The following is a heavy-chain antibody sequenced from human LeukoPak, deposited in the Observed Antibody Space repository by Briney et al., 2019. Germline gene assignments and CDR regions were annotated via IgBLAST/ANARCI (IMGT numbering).Heavy chain of an antibody. J-gene: IGHJ4*02. Sequence: GGSLKLSCAASGFTFAEYTMHWVRQAPGKGLEWVSLISWNGARIHYGDSVKGRFTISRDNAKNSLYLQMNSLRPEDTAVYYCARDRGGDGDYSDYWGQGTLVTVSS. V-gene: IGHV3-43*01. CDR3: ARDRGGDGDYSDY. CDR1: GFTFAEYT. D-gene: IGHD3-16*01. CDR2: ISWNGARI.